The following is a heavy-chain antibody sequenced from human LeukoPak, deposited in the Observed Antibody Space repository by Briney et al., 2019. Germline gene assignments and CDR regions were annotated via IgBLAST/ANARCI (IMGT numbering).Heavy chain of an antibody. V-gene: IGHV3-23*01. CDR1: GFTFSSCA. Sequence: PGGSLRLSCAASGFTFSSCAMSWVRQAPGKGLEWVSTFGGSGGSTYYADSVKGRFTISRDNSKNTLYLQMSSLRAEDTAVYYCAKCRGYSAYEAFDYWGQGTLVTVSS. D-gene: IGHD5-12*01. J-gene: IGHJ4*02. CDR2: FGGSGGST. CDR3: AKCRGYSAYEAFDY.